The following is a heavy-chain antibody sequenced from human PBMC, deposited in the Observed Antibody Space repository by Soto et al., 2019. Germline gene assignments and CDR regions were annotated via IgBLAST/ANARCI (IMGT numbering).Heavy chain of an antibody. CDR2: VYHTGRT. J-gene: IGHJ4*02. D-gene: IGHD3-3*01. CDR1: GGSITTSSYN. CDR3: ARDFAYFDS. V-gene: IGHV4-61*01. Sequence: PSETLSLTCSVSGGSITTSSYNWSWIRQPPGKGLEWIGYVYHTGRTSYNPSLKSRVSISMDTSKNQFSLNLDSVTAADTAVYFCARDFAYFDSWGQGTLVTVSS.